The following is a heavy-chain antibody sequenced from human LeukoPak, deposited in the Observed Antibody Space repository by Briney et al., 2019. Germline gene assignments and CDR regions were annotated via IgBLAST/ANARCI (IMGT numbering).Heavy chain of an antibody. J-gene: IGHJ4*02. Sequence: SETLSLTCAVYGGSLSGYYWSWIRQSPGKGLEWIGEINHGGSTNYNPSLKSRVTMSVDTSKNHFSLKLSSVTAADTAVYVCAREGRMSMGIEYWGQGTLVTVSS. V-gene: IGHV4-34*01. CDR3: AREGRMSMGIEY. D-gene: IGHD4/OR15-4a*01. CDR2: INHGGST. CDR1: GGSLSGYY.